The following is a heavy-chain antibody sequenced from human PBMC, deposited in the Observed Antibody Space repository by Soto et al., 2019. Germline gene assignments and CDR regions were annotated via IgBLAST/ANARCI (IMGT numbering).Heavy chain of an antibody. J-gene: IGHJ4*02. D-gene: IGHD1-20*01. V-gene: IGHV3-74*01. CDR1: GLSFRNYW. CDR3: AGFGYDWNGWD. CDR2: INTDGTYT. Sequence: EMQLVESGGGLVQPGGSLRLSCVASGLSFRNYWVHWVRQAPGKGLEWVSRINTDGTYTSNADPVKGRFTISRDNAKNTLYLQMTSLIVEDSAVYFCAGFGYDWNGWDWGPGTLVTVSS.